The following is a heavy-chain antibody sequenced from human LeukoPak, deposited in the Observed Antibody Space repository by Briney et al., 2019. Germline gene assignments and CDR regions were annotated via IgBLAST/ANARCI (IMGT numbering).Heavy chain of an antibody. D-gene: IGHD5-12*01. CDR1: GFTFSSYA. CDR2: ISHSGGST. V-gene: IGHV3-23*01. CDR3: ARAAPYSGDDYSDY. Sequence: PGGSLRLSCAASGFTFSSYAMSWVRQAPGKGLEWVSAISHSGGSTFYADSVKGRFTISRDNSKNTLYLQMNSLRAEDTAVYYCARAAPYSGDDYSDYWGQGTLVTVSS. J-gene: IGHJ4*02.